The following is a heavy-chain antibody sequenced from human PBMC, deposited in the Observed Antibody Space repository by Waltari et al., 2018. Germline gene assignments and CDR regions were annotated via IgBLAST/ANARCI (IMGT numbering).Heavy chain of an antibody. V-gene: IGHV3-49*04. CDR3: TRAKYSSGWYRDY. J-gene: IGHJ4*02. CDR1: GFTFGDYA. Sequence: EVQLVESGGGLVQPGRSLRLSCTASGFTFGDYAMSWVRQAPGKGLEWVGFIRSKAYGGTTEYAASVKGRFTISRDDSKSIAYLQMNSLKTEDTAVYYCTRAKYSSGWYRDYWGQGTLVTVSS. CDR2: IRSKAYGGTT. D-gene: IGHD6-19*01.